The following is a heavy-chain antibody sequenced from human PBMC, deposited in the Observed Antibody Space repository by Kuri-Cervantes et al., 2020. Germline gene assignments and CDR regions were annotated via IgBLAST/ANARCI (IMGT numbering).Heavy chain of an antibody. Sequence: GESLKISCAASGFTFSSFAMHWVRQAPGKGLEWVAVTSFDGSKKYYADSVEGRLTVSRDSAKNTLYLQMNSLRAEDTAVYYCARGDWLLYYFDYWGQGTLVTVSS. CDR1: GFTFSSFA. CDR2: TSFDGSKK. D-gene: IGHD3/OR15-3a*01. J-gene: IGHJ4*02. CDR3: ARGDWLLYYFDY. V-gene: IGHV3-30*04.